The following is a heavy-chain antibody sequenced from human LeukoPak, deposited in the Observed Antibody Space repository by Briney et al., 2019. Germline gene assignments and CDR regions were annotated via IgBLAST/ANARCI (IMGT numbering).Heavy chain of an antibody. J-gene: IGHJ4*02. V-gene: IGHV4-59*01. CDR2: IYYSGST. Sequence: SETLSLTCAVYGGSFSGYYWSWIRQPPGKGLEWIGYIYYSGSTNYNPSLKSRATISVDTSKNQFSLKLSSVTAADTAVYYCARDGDWNYFDYWGQGTLVTVSS. CDR3: ARDGDWNYFDY. CDR1: GGSFSGYY. D-gene: IGHD3/OR15-3a*01.